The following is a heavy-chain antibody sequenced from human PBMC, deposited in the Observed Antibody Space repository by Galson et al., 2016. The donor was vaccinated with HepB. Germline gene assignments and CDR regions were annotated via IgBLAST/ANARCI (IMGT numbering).Heavy chain of an antibody. CDR3: ARLYVPYSGSYYYFDY. Sequence: SETLSLTCTVSGGSISSSNWWSWVRQTPGKGLEWIGEIHHTGNTNYHPSLKSRVTLSVDKSKNQFSLKLSSVTAADTAVYYCARLYVPYSGSYYYFDYWGQGTLVTVPS. CDR2: IHHTGNT. D-gene: IGHD1-26*01. CDR1: GGSISSSNW. V-gene: IGHV4-4*02. J-gene: IGHJ4*02.